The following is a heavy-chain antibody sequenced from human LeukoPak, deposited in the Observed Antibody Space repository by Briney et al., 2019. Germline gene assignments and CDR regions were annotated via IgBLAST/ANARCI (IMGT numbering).Heavy chain of an antibody. CDR3: ARRLYSSPFDY. CDR1: GGSISSSSYY. V-gene: IGHV4-39*01. Sequence: SETLSPTCTVSGGSISSSSYYWGWIRQPPGKGLEWIGSISSSGSTYSNPSLRSRVTISVDTSKNKFSLKLSSVTAADTAVYYCARRLYSSPFDYWGQGTLVTVSS. J-gene: IGHJ4*02. CDR2: ISSSGST. D-gene: IGHD6-19*01.